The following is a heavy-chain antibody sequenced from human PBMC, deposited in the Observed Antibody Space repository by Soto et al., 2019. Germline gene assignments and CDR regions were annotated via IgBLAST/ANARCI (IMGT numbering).Heavy chain of an antibody. CDR1: GNDFGMYW. J-gene: IGHJ3*02. CDR2: IYPGDSET. CDR3: ARHRRAIVATTDPLDI. V-gene: IGHV5-51*01. D-gene: IGHD1-26*01. Sequence: RGESLKISCDVSGNDFGMYWIALVLQTPGRGLEWVGFIYPGDSETRYSPSFEGHVTISADRSSKTAYLQWRGLKASDTATYYCARHRRAIVATTDPLDIWGQGTKVTVSS.